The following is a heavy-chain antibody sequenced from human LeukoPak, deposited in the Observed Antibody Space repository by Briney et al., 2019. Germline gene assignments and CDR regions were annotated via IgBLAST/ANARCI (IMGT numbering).Heavy chain of an antibody. V-gene: IGHV3-48*01. D-gene: IGHD4-11*01. CDR3: VRDRGTYRPIDY. J-gene: IGHJ4*02. CDR1: GFTFSSYS. Sequence: PGGSLRLSCAASGFTFSSYSMNWVRQAPGKGLEWVSYISSSSNTIYYTDSVKGRFTISRDNAKNSLYLQMNSLRAEDTAIYYCVRDRGTYRPIDYWGQGTLVTVSS. CDR2: ISSSSNTI.